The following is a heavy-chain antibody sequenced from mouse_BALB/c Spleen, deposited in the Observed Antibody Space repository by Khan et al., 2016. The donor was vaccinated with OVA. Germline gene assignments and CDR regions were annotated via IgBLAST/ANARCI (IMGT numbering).Heavy chain of an antibody. Sequence: VQLQQSGTVLARPGASVKMSCKASGYTFTSYWMHWVKQRPGQGLEWIGDIYPGNTDTNYNQKFKGKAKLTAVTSTSTAYMELSSLTTEDSAVYYCTRRNWDVAWCAYWGQGTLVTVSA. V-gene: IGHV1-5*01. CDR2: IYPGNTDT. D-gene: IGHD4-1*01. CDR3: TRRNWDVAWCAY. J-gene: IGHJ3*01. CDR1: GYTFTSYW.